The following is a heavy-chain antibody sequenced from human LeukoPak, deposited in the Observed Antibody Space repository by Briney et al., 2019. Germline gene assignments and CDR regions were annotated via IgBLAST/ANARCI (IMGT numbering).Heavy chain of an antibody. V-gene: IGHV4-4*07. J-gene: IGHJ4*02. D-gene: IGHD5-18*01. CDR3: ARDTAMVPDDY. Sequence: PSETLSLTCTVSGGSISSYYWSWIRQPAGKGLEWIGRIYTSGSNNYNPSLKSRVTMSVDTSKNQFSLKLSSVTAADTAMYYCARDTAMVPDDYWGQGTLVTVSS. CDR1: GGSISSYY. CDR2: IYTSGSN.